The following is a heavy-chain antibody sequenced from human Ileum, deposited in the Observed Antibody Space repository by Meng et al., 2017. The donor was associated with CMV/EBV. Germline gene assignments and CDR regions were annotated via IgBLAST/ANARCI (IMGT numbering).Heavy chain of an antibody. CDR2: IHHSGTP. CDR1: GDSFSSNKW. J-gene: IGHJ4*02. Sequence: SLTCGVSGDSFSSNKWWSWVRQPPGKGVEWIGEIHHSGTPTYNPSLKSRVTISLDESKIEFSLKLSSVTAADTAVYYCTRNGYYSLDYWSPGTLVTVSS. D-gene: IGHD3-22*01. CDR3: TRNGYYSLDY. V-gene: IGHV4-4*02.